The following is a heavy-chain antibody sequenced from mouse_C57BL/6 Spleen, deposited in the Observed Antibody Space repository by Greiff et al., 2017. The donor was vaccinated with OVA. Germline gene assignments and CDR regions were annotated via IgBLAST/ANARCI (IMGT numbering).Heavy chain of an antibody. CDR3: ASYYGNYSAWFAY. Sequence: VQLQQPGAELVKPGASVKLSCKASGYTFTSYWMHWVKQRPGQGLEWIGMIHPNSGSTNYNEKLKSKATLTVDKSSSTAYMHLSSLTSEDSAVYYCASYYGNYSAWFAYWGQGTLVTVSA. D-gene: IGHD2-10*01. CDR1: GYTFTSYW. CDR2: IHPNSGST. J-gene: IGHJ3*01. V-gene: IGHV1-64*01.